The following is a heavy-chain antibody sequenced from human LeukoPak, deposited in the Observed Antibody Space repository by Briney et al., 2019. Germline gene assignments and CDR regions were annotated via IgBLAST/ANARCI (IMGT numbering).Heavy chain of an antibody. CDR1: GYTLTELS. Sequence: ASVKVSCKVSGYTLTELSMHWVRQAPGKGLEWMGGFDPEDGETIYAQKFQGRVTMTEDTSTDTAYMELSSLRSEDTAVYYCARDRIVGARPNGAFDIWGQGTMVTVSS. D-gene: IGHD1-26*01. V-gene: IGHV1-24*01. CDR3: ARDRIVGARPNGAFDI. J-gene: IGHJ3*02. CDR2: FDPEDGET.